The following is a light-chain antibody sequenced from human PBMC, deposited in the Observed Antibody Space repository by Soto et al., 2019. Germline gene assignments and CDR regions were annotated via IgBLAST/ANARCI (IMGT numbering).Light chain of an antibody. Sequence: QSALTQPASVSGSPGQSITISCTGTSTDIGAYNSVSWYQQLPHKAPQVILYKGTQRPSGVSSRFSGSTSGNAASLTISGLQADDEADYFCCSSAPESTYVFGTGTRSPS. CDR2: KGT. CDR3: CSSAPESTYV. J-gene: IGLJ1*01. V-gene: IGLV2-23*01. CDR1: STDIGAYNS.